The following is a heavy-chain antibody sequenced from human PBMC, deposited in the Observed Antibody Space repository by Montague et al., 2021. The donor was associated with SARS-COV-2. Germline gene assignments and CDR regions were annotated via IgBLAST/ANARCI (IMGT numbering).Heavy chain of an antibody. CDR2: IDWDDDK. V-gene: IGHV2-70*11. J-gene: IGHJ5*02. CDR3: ARILVAAAGSPFDH. D-gene: IGHD6-13*01. Sequence: PALVTPTQTLTLTCTFSGFSLSTSGMCVSWIRQPPGKALEWLARIDWDDDKYYSTSLKTRLTISKDTSKNQVVLTMTNMDPVDTATYYCARILVAAAGSPFDHWGQGTLVTVSS. CDR1: GFSLSTSGMC.